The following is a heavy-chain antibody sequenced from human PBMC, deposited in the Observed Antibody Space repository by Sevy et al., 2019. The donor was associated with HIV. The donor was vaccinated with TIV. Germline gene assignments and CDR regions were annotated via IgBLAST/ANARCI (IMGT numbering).Heavy chain of an antibody. CDR2: IRFDGNNK. Sequence: GGSLRLSCAASGFTFSRYGMHWVRQAPGKGLEWVASIRFDGNNKHYVDSVMGRFTISRDDSKNTLYLQMNSLRGEDTAVYYCAKDSVARNLHFDYWGQGALVTVSS. D-gene: IGHD6-19*01. CDR3: AKDSVARNLHFDY. J-gene: IGHJ4*02. CDR1: GFTFSRYG. V-gene: IGHV3-30*02.